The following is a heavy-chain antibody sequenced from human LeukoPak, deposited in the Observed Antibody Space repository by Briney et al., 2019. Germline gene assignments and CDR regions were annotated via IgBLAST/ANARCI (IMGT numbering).Heavy chain of an antibody. D-gene: IGHD2-8*01. CDR3: TRSVRNGHFDY. V-gene: IGHV1-69*05. Sequence: SVKVSCKASGGTFSNYAISWVRQAPGQGLEWMGGIIPIFGTANYAQKFQGRVTMTRSTSISTAYMELSSLRFEDTAVYFCTRSVRNGHFDYWGQGTLVTVSS. J-gene: IGHJ4*02. CDR2: IIPIFGTA. CDR1: GGTFSNYA.